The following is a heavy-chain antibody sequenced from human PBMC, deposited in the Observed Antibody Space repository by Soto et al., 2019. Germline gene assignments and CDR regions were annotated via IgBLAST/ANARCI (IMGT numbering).Heavy chain of an antibody. CDR2: IIPIFGTA. CDR3: ARGLKYYYGMDV. J-gene: IGHJ6*02. D-gene: IGHD6-19*01. V-gene: IGHV1-69*13. Sequence: GASVKVSCKASGGTFSSYAISWVRQAPGQGLEWMGGIIPIFGTANYAQKFQGRVTITADESTSTAYMELSSLRSEDTAVYYCARGLKYYYGMDVWGQGTTVTVSS. CDR1: GGTFSSYA.